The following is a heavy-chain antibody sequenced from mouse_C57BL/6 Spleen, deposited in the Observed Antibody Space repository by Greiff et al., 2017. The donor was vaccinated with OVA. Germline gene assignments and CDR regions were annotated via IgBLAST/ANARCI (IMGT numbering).Heavy chain of an antibody. CDR3: ARSYGGSPFAY. CDR1: GYSFTDYN. CDR2: INPNYGPT. V-gene: IGHV1-39*01. Sequence: EVQLQESGPELVKPGASVKISCKASGYSFTDYNMNWVKQSNGKSLEWIGVINPNYGPTSYNQKFKGKATLTVDQSSSTAYMQLNSLTSEDSAVDFCARSYGGSPFAYWGQGTLVTVSA. D-gene: IGHD1-1*01. J-gene: IGHJ3*01.